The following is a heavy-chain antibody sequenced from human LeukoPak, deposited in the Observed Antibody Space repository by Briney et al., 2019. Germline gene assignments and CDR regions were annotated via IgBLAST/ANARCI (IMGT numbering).Heavy chain of an antibody. Sequence: PGGSLRLSCVAAEFTFGDYAMSWVRQAPGQGLEWVGFIRSKVHGGTTDYAASVKDRFTISRDDSKSIAYLQMNSLKTEDTAVYYCTRGTGGNYWGQGTLVTVSS. CDR1: EFTFGDYA. J-gene: IGHJ4*02. CDR2: IRSKVHGGTT. CDR3: TRGTGGNY. D-gene: IGHD1-14*01. V-gene: IGHV3-49*04.